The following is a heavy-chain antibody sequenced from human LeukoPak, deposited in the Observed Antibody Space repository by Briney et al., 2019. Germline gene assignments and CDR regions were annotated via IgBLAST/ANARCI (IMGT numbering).Heavy chain of an antibody. CDR2: MSGSGGST. Sequence: PGGSLRLACAASGFTFSSYAMSWVRQAPGKGLAWVSAMSGSGGSTYYADSVKSRFTISRDNSKNTLYLQMNSLRAEDTAVYYCAKDNAVYYYDSSGYLSSLDYWGQGTLVTVSS. V-gene: IGHV3-23*01. CDR1: GFTFSSYA. CDR3: AKDNAVYYYDSSGYLSSLDY. J-gene: IGHJ4*02. D-gene: IGHD3-22*01.